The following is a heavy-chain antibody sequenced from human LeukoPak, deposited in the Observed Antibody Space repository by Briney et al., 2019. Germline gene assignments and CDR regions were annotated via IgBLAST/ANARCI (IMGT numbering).Heavy chain of an antibody. V-gene: IGHV4-59*08. Sequence: SETLSLTCTVSGGSISSYYWSWIRQPPGKGLEWIAFIYYSGSASYNPSLKSRVPISVDTSKNQFSLRLSSVTAADTAVYYCARHFVTYPHYFDYWGQGTVVTVSS. CDR2: IYYSGSA. J-gene: IGHJ4*02. CDR1: GGSISSYY. D-gene: IGHD2-21*01. CDR3: ARHFVTYPHYFDY.